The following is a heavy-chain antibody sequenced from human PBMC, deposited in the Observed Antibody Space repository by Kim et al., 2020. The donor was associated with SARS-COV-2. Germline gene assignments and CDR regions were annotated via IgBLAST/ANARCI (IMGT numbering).Heavy chain of an antibody. CDR1: GYTFTSYG. Sequence: ASVKVSCKASGYTFTSYGISWVRQAPGQGLEWMGWISAYNGNTNYAQKLQGRVTMTTDTSTSTAYMELRSLRSDDTAVYYCARFDITIFGVVMMGGWFDPWGQGTLVTVSS. V-gene: IGHV1-18*01. D-gene: IGHD3-3*01. CDR2: ISAYNGNT. CDR3: ARFDITIFGVVMMGGWFDP. J-gene: IGHJ5*02.